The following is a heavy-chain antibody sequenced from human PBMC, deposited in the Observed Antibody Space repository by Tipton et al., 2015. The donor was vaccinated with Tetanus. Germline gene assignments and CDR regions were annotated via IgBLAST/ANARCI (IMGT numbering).Heavy chain of an antibody. CDR2: VHYTGKD. V-gene: IGHV4-59*13. D-gene: IGHD6-13*01. CDR1: GGSITSYY. CDR3: ARGGIAAAGGGLDY. Sequence: GLVKPSETLSLTCNVSGGSITSYYWSWIRQRPGRGLELVGYVHYTGKDNYSPSLRSRVTLSVDTSKNQFSLKMNSVTAADTAVLYWARGGIAAAGGGLDYWGQGTLVTVSS. J-gene: IGHJ4*02.